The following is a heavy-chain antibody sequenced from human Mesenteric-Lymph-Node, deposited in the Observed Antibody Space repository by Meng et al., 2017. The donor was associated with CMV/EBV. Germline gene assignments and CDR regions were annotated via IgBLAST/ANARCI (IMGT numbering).Heavy chain of an antibody. CDR1: GASISSGGYY. Sequence: LRLSCNVSGASISSGGYYWTWIRQHPGEGLEWIGYIYYSGSTYYNPSLRSRVTISVDTSKNQFSLKLSSVTAADTAVYFCARSDSSGYSYFDYWGQGTLVTVSS. V-gene: IGHV4-31*02. D-gene: IGHD3-22*01. CDR2: IYYSGST. CDR3: ARSDSSGYSYFDY. J-gene: IGHJ4*02.